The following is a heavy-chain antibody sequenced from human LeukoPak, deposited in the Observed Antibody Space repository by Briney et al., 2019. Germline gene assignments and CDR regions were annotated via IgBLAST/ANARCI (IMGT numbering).Heavy chain of an antibody. CDR2: IYSGGST. V-gene: IGHV3-53*01. CDR3: ARDVVRYCSGGSCHANDY. D-gene: IGHD2-15*01. J-gene: IGHJ4*02. Sequence: PGGSLRLSCAASGFTVSSNYMSWVRQAPGKGLEWVSVIYSGGSTYYADSVKGQFTTSRDNSKNTLYLQMNSLRAEDTAVYYCARDVVRYCSGGSCHANDYWGQGTLVTVSS. CDR1: GFTVSSNY.